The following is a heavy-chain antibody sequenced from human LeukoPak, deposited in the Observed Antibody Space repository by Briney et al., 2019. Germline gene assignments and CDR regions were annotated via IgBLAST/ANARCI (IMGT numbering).Heavy chain of an antibody. D-gene: IGHD2-15*01. V-gene: IGHV4-34*01. CDR1: GGSFSGYY. CDR2: INHSGST. CDR3: SLAAPLGYYYMDV. J-gene: IGHJ6*03. Sequence: SETLSLTCAVYGGSFSGYYWSWIRQPPGKGLEWIGEINHSGSTNYNPSLKSRVTISVDTSKNQFSLKLSSVTAADTAVYYCSLAAPLGYYYMDVWGKGTTVTVSS.